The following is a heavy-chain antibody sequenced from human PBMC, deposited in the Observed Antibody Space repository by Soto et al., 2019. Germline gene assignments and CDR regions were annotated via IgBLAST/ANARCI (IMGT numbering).Heavy chain of an antibody. CDR2: IYYSGST. CDR3: ARGPYYDLIWNYYYMDV. D-gene: IGHD3-16*01. V-gene: IGHV4-59*08. Sequence: QVQLQESGPGLVKPSETLSLTCSVSGGSISGHYWGWVRQTPGKGLEWIGYIYYSGSTNYNPSLKSRVTISVDTSKNQFSLRLTSVTAADTAVYYCARGPYYDLIWNYYYMDVWGKGTPVTVSS. J-gene: IGHJ6*03. CDR1: GGSISGHY.